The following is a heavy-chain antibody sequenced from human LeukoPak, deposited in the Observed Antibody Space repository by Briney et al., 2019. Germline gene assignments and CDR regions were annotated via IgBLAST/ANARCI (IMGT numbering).Heavy chain of an antibody. J-gene: IGHJ3*02. V-gene: IGHV3-30*03. D-gene: IGHD6-19*01. CDR3: ARDRVERWLDDAFGS. Sequence: GGSLRLSCAASGFTFSSYGMHWVRQAPGKGLEWVAVISYDGSNKYYADSVKGRFTISRDNSKNTLYLQMNSLRAEDTAVYYCARDRVERWLDDAFGSWGQGTMVTVSS. CDR1: GFTFSSYG. CDR2: ISYDGSNK.